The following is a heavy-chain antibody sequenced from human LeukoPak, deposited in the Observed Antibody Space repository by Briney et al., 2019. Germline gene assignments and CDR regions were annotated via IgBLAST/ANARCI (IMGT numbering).Heavy chain of an antibody. D-gene: IGHD6-13*01. V-gene: IGHV3-7*01. J-gene: IGHJ6*03. CDR2: IKQDGSEK. Sequence: QPGGSLRLSCAASGIILSSYWMSWVRQAPGKGLEWVANIKQDGSEKWYVDSVKGRFTISRDNAKNSLYLQMNSLRVEDTAVYYCAKDRVATERYYMDVWGKGTTVTISS. CDR3: AKDRVATERYYMDV. CDR1: GIILSSYW.